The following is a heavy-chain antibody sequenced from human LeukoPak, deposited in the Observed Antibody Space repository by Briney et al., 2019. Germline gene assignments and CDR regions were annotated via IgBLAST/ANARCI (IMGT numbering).Heavy chain of an antibody. J-gene: IGHJ3*02. V-gene: IGHV3-53*01. CDR2: IYSEGTT. Sequence: PGGSLRLSCAASGFGVTSNYISWVRQAPGKGLEWVSVIYSEGTTNYADSVKGRFTISRDNSQNTVYLQMNSLRVADTAVYYCARHILFGGAFDIWGQGTMVTVSS. D-gene: IGHD3-10*01. CDR3: ARHILFGGAFDI. CDR1: GFGVTSNY.